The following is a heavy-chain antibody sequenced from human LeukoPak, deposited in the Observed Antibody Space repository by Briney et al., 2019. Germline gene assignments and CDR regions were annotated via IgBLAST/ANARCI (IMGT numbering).Heavy chain of an antibody. D-gene: IGHD1-20*01. CDR1: GYSFTDYW. V-gene: IGHV5-51*01. CDR3: ARHSLSGTPGPLDY. J-gene: IGHJ4*02. CDR2: LYPGDSDT. Sequence: HGESLKISCKASGYSFTDYWIGWVRQMPGKGLEWMGILYPGDSDTRSSPSSQGQVTITADKSITTAYLQWSSLKASDTAIYFCARHSLSGTPGPLDYWGQGALVTVSS.